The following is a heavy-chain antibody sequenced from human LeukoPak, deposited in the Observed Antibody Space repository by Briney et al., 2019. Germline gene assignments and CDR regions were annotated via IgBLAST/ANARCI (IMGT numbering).Heavy chain of an antibody. J-gene: IGHJ4*02. Sequence: GRSLRLSCAASGFTFSSYGMHWVRQAPGKGLEWVAVIWYDGSNKYYADSVKGRFTISRDNSKNTLYLQMNSLRAEDTAVYYCARGGQIYDSSGYYFDYWGQGTLVTVSS. CDR3: ARGGQIYDSSGYYFDY. CDR1: GFTFSSYG. V-gene: IGHV3-33*01. D-gene: IGHD3-22*01. CDR2: IWYDGSNK.